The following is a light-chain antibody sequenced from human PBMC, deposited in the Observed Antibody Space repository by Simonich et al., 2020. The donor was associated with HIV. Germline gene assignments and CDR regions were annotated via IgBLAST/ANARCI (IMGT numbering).Light chain of an antibody. CDR3: SSYTSSTTWV. CDR1: SSDVGGYKY. V-gene: IGLV2-14*01. Sequence: QSALTQPASVSGSPGQSITISCTGTSSDVGGYKYVSWYQQHPGQAPKLMIYDVSTRPSGVSKRFSGSKSGNMASLTISGLQAEDEADYYCSSYTSSTTWVIGGGTKLTVL. CDR2: DVS. J-gene: IGLJ3*02.